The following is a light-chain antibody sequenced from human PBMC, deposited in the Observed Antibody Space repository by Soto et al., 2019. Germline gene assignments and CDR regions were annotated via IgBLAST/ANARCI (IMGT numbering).Light chain of an antibody. CDR2: GAS. Sequence: DIVLTQSPASVSLSPGERATLSCRASRRVSSRYLAWYQQKPGQAPRLLIYGASDRATGIPDRFSGSGSGTDFTLTISSLEPEDSAVYYCQQYGTSSQTFGQGTKVDIK. CDR3: QQYGTSSQT. V-gene: IGKV3-20*01. J-gene: IGKJ1*01. CDR1: RRVSSRY.